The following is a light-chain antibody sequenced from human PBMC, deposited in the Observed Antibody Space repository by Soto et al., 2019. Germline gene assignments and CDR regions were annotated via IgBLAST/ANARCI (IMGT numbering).Light chain of an antibody. CDR3: SSSTTRGTRV. Sequence: QSALTQPASVSGSPGQSITISCTGTNSDVGAYKPVSWYQHHPGKAPKLMIYDVSYRPSGVSNRFSGSQSGNTASLTISGLQPDDESDYYCSSSTTRGTRVFGTGTKVPS. V-gene: IGLV2-14*03. J-gene: IGLJ1*01. CDR2: DVS. CDR1: NSDVGAYKP.